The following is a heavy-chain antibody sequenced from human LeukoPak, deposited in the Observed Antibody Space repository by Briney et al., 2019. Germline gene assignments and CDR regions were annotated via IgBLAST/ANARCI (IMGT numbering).Heavy chain of an antibody. V-gene: IGHV4-61*05. J-gene: IGHJ2*01. D-gene: IGHD6-13*01. CDR1: GDSISTSNSY. Sequence: PSETLSLTCTVSGDSISTSNSYWGWIRQPPGKGLEWIGYIYYSGSTNYNPSLKSRVTISVDTSKNQFSLKLSSVTAADTAVYYCARVYYSSSYDYWYFDLWGRGTLVTVSS. CDR3: ARVYYSSSYDYWYFDL. CDR2: IYYSGST.